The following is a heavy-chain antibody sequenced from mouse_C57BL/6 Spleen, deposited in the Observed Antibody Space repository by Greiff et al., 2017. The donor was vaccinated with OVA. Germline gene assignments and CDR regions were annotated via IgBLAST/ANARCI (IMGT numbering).Heavy chain of an antibody. CDR3: ARVSSSSLYYFDY. CDR1: GYTFTSYW. Sequence: VQLQQPGAELVKPGASVKMSCKASGYTFTSYWITWVKQRPGQGLEWIGDIYPGSGSTNYNEKFKSKATLTVDTSSSTAYMQLSSLTSEDSAVYYCARVSSSSLYYFDYWGQGTTLTVSS. CDR2: IYPGSGST. J-gene: IGHJ2*01. D-gene: IGHD1-3*01. V-gene: IGHV1-55*01.